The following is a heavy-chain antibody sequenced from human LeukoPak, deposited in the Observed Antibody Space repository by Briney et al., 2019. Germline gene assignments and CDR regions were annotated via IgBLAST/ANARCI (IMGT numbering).Heavy chain of an antibody. CDR1: GFTFSSYA. CDR2: ISYGGSNK. Sequence: GRSLRLSCAASGFTFSSYAMHWVRQAPGKGLEWVAVISYGGSNKYYADSVKGRFTISRDNSKNTLYLQMNSLRAEDTAVYYCARAVAVAGFDPWGQGTLVTVSS. D-gene: IGHD6-19*01. V-gene: IGHV3-30-3*01. CDR3: ARAVAVAGFDP. J-gene: IGHJ5*02.